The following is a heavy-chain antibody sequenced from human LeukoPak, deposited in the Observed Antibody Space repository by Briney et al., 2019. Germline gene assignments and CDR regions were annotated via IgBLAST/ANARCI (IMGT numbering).Heavy chain of an antibody. CDR1: GFTFSNYA. J-gene: IGHJ4*02. Sequence: PGGSLRLSCAASGFTFSNYAMNWVRQAPGKGLEWVSSISESGDTTHYADSVKGRFTISRENAQNTLYLQMNTLRAEDTALYYCAKQWVDCWGQGTLVTVSS. D-gene: IGHD6-19*01. V-gene: IGHV3-23*01. CDR3: AKQWVDC. CDR2: ISESGDTT.